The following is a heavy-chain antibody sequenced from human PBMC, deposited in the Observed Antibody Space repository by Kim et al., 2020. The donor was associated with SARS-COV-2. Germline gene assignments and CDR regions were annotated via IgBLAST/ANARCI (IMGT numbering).Heavy chain of an antibody. V-gene: IGHV3-23*01. J-gene: IGHJ4*02. CDR2: VSASGDTT. Sequence: GGSLRLSCAAPGFIFTSYNINWVRQAPGKGLQWVSVVSASGDTTNYADSVRGRFTISRDISENTLYLQMNSLTAEDTAIYYCARGLSSGPYWGQGTLVTVSS. D-gene: IGHD3-10*01. CDR3: ARGLSSGPY. CDR1: GFIFTSYN.